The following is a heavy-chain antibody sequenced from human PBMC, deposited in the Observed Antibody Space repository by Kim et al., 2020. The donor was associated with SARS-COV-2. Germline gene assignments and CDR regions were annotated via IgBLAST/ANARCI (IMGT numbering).Heavy chain of an antibody. CDR2: T. J-gene: IGHJ4*02. D-gene: IGHD3-9*01. CDR3: ARGNILTNFDY. Sequence: TYCNPSLKSRVTISVDTSKNQFSLKLSSVTAADTAVYYCARGNILTNFDYWGQGTLVTVSS. V-gene: IGHV4-39*07.